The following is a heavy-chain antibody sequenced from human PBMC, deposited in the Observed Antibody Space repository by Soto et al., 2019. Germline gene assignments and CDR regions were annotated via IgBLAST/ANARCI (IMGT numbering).Heavy chain of an antibody. V-gene: IGHV1-18*04. D-gene: IGHD3-22*01. CDR2: ISAYNGNT. Sequence: QVQLVQSGAEVKKPGASVKVSCKASGYNFNSYGISWVRQAPGQGLEWMGWISAYNGNTNYAQKLQGRVIMTTDTSTSTAYMELRSLISDDTAVYYCARDGLAEGYSAGFDPWGQGTLVTVSS. J-gene: IGHJ5*02. CDR1: GYNFNSYG. CDR3: ARDGLAEGYSAGFDP.